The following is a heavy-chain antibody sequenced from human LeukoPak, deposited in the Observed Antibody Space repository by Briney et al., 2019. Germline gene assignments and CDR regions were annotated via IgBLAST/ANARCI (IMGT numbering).Heavy chain of an antibody. D-gene: IGHD1-20*01. CDR3: ARDPPFIIGTTFFDY. Sequence: GGSLRLSCAASGFTFSSYAMSWVRQAPGKGLEWVSALSGSGSNTYYPDSVKGRFTISRDNAKNSLYLQMNSLRAEDTAVYYCARDPPFIIGTTFFDYWGQGTLVTVSS. CDR1: GFTFSSYA. V-gene: IGHV3-21*01. CDR2: LSGSGSNT. J-gene: IGHJ4*02.